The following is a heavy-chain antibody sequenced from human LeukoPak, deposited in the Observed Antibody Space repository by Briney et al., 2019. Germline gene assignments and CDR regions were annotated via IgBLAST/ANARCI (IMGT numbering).Heavy chain of an antibody. CDR2: ISAYNGNT. CDR1: GYTFTSYG. J-gene: IGHJ1*01. D-gene: IGHD2-2*01. CDR3: AREFRYCSSTSCKEYFQH. V-gene: IGHV1-18*01. Sequence: ASVKVSCKASGYTFTSYGISWVRQAPGQGLEWMGWISAYNGNTNYAQKLQGRVTMTRDTSISTAYLELSRLRSDDTAVYYCAREFRYCSSTSCKEYFQHWGQGTLVTVSS.